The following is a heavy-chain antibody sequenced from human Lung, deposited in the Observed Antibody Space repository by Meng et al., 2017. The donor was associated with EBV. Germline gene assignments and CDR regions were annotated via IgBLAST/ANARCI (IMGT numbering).Heavy chain of an antibody. Sequence: VELGQAGVEVKKPGASGRVSCRASEFVFAGYYIYWVRQAPGQGLEWMGRINPSTGATKYAQKFQGRVTMTRDTSITTAFLELTRLTSDDTAVYYCARDPRSGDYWGQGTLVTVSS. CDR2: INPSTGAT. CDR1: EFVFAGYY. CDR3: ARDPRSGDY. J-gene: IGHJ4*02. V-gene: IGHV1-2*06.